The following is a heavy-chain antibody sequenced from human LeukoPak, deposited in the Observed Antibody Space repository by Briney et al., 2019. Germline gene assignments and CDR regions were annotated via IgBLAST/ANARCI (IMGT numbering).Heavy chain of an antibody. CDR3: VKSRRVGANQRGLFDN. J-gene: IGHJ4*02. CDR1: GFTFSSYW. D-gene: IGHD1-26*01. V-gene: IGHV3-23*01. CDR2: VSGSGRNT. Sequence: GGSLRLSCTTSGFTFSSYWMTWVRQAPGKGLEWVSSVSGSGRNTFYPDSVEGRFTISRDNSKNTVYLQMNSLRADDTAVYYCVKSRRVGANQRGLFDNWGQGTLVTVSP.